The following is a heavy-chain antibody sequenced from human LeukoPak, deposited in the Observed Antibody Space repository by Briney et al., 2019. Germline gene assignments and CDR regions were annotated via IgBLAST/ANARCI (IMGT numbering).Heavy chain of an antibody. D-gene: IGHD6-19*01. Sequence: AASVNVSCKASGYTFTGYYMHWVRQAPGQGLEWMGWINPNSGGTNYAQKFQGWVTMTRDTSISTAYMELSRLRSDDTAVYYCARAPLSYTQWLGDYFDYWGQGTLVTVSS. CDR2: INPNSGGT. CDR3: ARAPLSYTQWLGDYFDY. J-gene: IGHJ4*02. V-gene: IGHV1-2*04. CDR1: GYTFTGYY.